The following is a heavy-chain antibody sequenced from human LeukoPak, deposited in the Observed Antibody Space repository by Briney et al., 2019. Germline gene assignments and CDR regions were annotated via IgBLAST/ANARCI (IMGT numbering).Heavy chain of an antibody. CDR1: GGSISSYY. D-gene: IGHD3-3*01. J-gene: IGHJ4*02. CDR3: ARSHYDFWSGYQTPKGYYFDY. Sequence: PSETLSLTCTVSGGSISSYYWSWIRQPPGKGLEWIGYIYYSGSTNYNPSLKSRVTISVDTSKNQFSLKLSSVTAADTAVYYCARSHYDFWSGYQTPKGYYFDYWGQGTLVTVSS. CDR2: IYYSGST. V-gene: IGHV4-59*12.